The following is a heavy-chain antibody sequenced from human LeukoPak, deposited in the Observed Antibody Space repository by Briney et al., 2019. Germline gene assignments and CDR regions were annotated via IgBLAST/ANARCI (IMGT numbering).Heavy chain of an antibody. D-gene: IGHD5-18*01. CDR2: IIPIFGTA. V-gene: IGHV1-69*05. CDR1: GGTFSSYA. J-gene: IGHJ4*02. Sequence: SVKVSCKASGGTFSSYAISWVRQAPGQGLEWMGGIIPIFGTANYAQKFQGRVTITTDESTSTAYMELSSLRSEDTAVSYCARGPVDTAMVHFYLLDYWGQGTLVTVSS. CDR3: ARGPVDTAMVHFYLLDY.